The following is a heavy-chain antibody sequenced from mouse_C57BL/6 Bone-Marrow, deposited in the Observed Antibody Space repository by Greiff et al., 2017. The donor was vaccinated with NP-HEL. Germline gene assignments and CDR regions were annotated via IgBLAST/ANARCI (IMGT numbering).Heavy chain of an antibody. V-gene: IGHV5-6*01. CDR2: ISSGGSYT. D-gene: IGHD1-1*01. Sequence: EVHLVESGGDLVKPGGSLKLSCEASGFTFSSYGLSWVRQTPDKRLEWVATISSGGSYTYYPDSVKGRFTISRDNAKNTLYLQMSSLKSEDTAMYYWARRGYYGSFYYAMDYWGQGTSVTVSS. CDR1: GFTFSSYG. J-gene: IGHJ4*01. CDR3: ARRGYYGSFYYAMDY.